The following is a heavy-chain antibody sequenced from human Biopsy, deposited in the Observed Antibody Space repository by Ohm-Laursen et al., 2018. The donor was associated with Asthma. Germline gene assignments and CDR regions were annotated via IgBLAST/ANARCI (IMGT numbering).Heavy chain of an antibody. Sequence: SLRLSCTASGFTFSDYDMHWVRQAPGKGLEWVAVISYDGTNKDYAGSVKGRFTFSRDNSQNTLSLEMNSLRVEDTAVYYCARDLRSDNWNPWGMDVWGLGTTVTVAS. V-gene: IGHV3-30-3*01. CDR2: ISYDGTNK. J-gene: IGHJ6*02. CDR3: ARDLRSDNWNPWGMDV. D-gene: IGHD1-20*01. CDR1: GFTFSDYD.